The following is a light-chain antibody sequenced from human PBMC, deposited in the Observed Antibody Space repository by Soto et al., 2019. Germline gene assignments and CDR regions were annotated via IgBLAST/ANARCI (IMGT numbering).Light chain of an antibody. CDR3: LQDFDSFPT. CDR2: GAS. Sequence: AIQMTQSPSSLSASVADRVTITCRASQDIRNDLGWYQQRPGNAPKLLIYGASTLNSGVPARFSGSGSGTDFTLTISSLQPEDFASYYCLQDFDSFPTFGGGTKLEI. V-gene: IGKV1-6*01. J-gene: IGKJ4*01. CDR1: QDIRND.